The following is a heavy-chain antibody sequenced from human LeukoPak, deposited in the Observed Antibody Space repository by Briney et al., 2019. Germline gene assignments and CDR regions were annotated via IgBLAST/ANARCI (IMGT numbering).Heavy chain of an antibody. V-gene: IGHV4-34*01. Sequence: SETLSLTCAVYGGSFSGYYWSWIRQPPGKGLEWIGEINHSGSTNYNPSLKSRGTISVDTSKNQFSLKLSSVTAADTAVYYCARFCSGGSCYRRYFDYWGQGTLVTVSS. CDR2: INHSGST. D-gene: IGHD2-15*01. CDR3: ARFCSGGSCYRRYFDY. J-gene: IGHJ4*02. CDR1: GGSFSGYY.